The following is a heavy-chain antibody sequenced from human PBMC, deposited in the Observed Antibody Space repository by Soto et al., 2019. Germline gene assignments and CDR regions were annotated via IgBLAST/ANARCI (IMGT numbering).Heavy chain of an antibody. V-gene: IGHV1-24*01. J-gene: IGHJ6*02. CDR2: FDPEDGET. Sequence: QVQLVQSGAEVKKPGASVKVSCKVSGYTLTELSMHWVRQAPGKGLEWMGGFDPEDGETIYAQKFQGRVTMTEDTSTDTAYMELSSLRSEDTAVYYWATGQYYDILTGYYYGMDVWGQGTTVTVSS. D-gene: IGHD3-9*01. CDR3: ATGQYYDILTGYYYGMDV. CDR1: GYTLTELS.